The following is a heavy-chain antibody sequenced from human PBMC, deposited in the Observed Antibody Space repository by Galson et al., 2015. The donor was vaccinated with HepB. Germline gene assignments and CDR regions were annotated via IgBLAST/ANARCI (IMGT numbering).Heavy chain of an antibody. CDR3: ARDDSSGYYYSGVGDAFDI. D-gene: IGHD3-22*01. V-gene: IGHV3-74*01. CDR2: INSDGSST. J-gene: IGHJ3*02. CDR1: GFTFSSYW. Sequence: SLRLSCAASGFTFSSYWMHWVRQAPGKGLVWVSRINSDGSSTSYADSVKGRFTISRDNAKNTLYLQMNSLRAEDTAVYYCARDDSSGYYYSGVGDAFDIWGQGTMVTVSS.